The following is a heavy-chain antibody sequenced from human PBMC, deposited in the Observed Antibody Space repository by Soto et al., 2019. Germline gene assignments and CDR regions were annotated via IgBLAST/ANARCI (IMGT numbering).Heavy chain of an antibody. CDR1: ERNFITHG. D-gene: IGHD6-19*01. CDR2: IWNHGNAD. Sequence: LSCAASERNFITHGVHCVRKATGKGLEWVALIWNHGNADSYADFVKGRFSISRDNSKNTVFLQMSSLRAEDTGVYYCERGHWLVGEITSFDYWVQGSLVIVSS. J-gene: IGHJ4*02. V-gene: IGHV3-33*01. CDR3: ERGHWLVGEITSFDY.